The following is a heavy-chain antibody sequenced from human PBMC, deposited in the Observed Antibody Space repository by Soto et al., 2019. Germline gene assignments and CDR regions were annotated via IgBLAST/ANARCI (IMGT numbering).Heavy chain of an antibody. CDR2: IYDSGST. V-gene: IGHV4-61*05. J-gene: IGHJ6*02. Sequence: SETLSLTCTVSGGSISSNIYYWGWIRQPPGKGLEWIGYIYDSGSTNYNPSLKSRVTISVDTSKNQFSLKLSSVTAADTAVYYCARKPEPYYYDSSGYWNSLGGMDVWGQGTTVTVSS. CDR3: ARKPEPYYYDSSGYWNSLGGMDV. D-gene: IGHD3-22*01. CDR1: GGSISSNIYY.